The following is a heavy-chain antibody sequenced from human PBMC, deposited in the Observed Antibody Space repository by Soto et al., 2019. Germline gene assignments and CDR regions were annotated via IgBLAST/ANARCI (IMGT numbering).Heavy chain of an antibody. J-gene: IGHJ4*02. D-gene: IGHD3-22*01. V-gene: IGHV3-23*01. CDR3: AKRDSSDNYPYYFDS. CDR2: ISGSSAST. CDR1: GFTFSNYA. Sequence: PGGSLRLSCAASGFTFSNYAMSWVRQAPGEGLEWVSAISGSSASTYYADSVKGRFTISRDNSKNMMYLQMNSLRAEDTAVYYCAKRDSSDNYPYYFDSWGQGTLVTVSS.